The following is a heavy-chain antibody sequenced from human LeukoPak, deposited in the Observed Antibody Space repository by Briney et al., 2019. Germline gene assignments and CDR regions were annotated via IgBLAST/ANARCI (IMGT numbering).Heavy chain of an antibody. Sequence: GESLKISCKGSGHSFSSYWIGWVRQMPGKGLEWMGIIYPGDSDIRYSPSFQGQVTISADKSISTAYLQWSSLKASDTAMYYCARRDIVVVPAALNAFDIWGQGTMVTVSS. CDR3: ARRDIVVVPAALNAFDI. CDR1: GHSFSSYW. V-gene: IGHV5-51*01. CDR2: IYPGDSDI. J-gene: IGHJ3*02. D-gene: IGHD2-2*01.